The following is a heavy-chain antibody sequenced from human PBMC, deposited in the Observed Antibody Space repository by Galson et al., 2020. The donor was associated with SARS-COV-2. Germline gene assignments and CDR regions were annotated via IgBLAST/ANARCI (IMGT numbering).Heavy chain of an antibody. J-gene: IGHJ3*02. CDR1: GYAFNNKG. Sequence: ASVKVSCKASGYAFNNKGISWVRQAPGRGLEWMGWISGYNANTKYAENFQGRVMLTTDASTTTAYMELRSLRSDDSAIYYCARDPRFSGSGYGGENGCDIWGQGTMVTVSS. D-gene: IGHD6-13*01. V-gene: IGHV1-18*01. CDR3: ARDPRFSGSGYGGENGCDI. CDR2: ISGYNANT.